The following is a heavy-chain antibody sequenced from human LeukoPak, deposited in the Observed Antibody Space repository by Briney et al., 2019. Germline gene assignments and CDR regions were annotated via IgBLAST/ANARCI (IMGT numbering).Heavy chain of an antibody. J-gene: IGHJ3*02. D-gene: IGHD3-22*01. CDR1: GFTFSSYE. CDR3: ARDGYYYGSSGYYYTAFDI. V-gene: IGHV3-48*03. Sequence: PGGSLRLSCAASGFTFSSYEMNWVRQAPGKGLEWVSYISSSGSNIYYADSVKGRFTISRDNAKNSLYLQMNSLRAEDTAVYYCARDGYYYGSSGYYYTAFDIWGQGTMVTVSS. CDR2: ISSSGSNI.